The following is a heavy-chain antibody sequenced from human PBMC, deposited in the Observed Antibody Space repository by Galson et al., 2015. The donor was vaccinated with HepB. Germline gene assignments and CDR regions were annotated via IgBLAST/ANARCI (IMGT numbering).Heavy chain of an antibody. V-gene: IGHV7-4-1*02. D-gene: IGHD3-3*01. J-gene: IGHJ6*03. CDR1: GYTFTDYV. CDR2: MNTNTGKP. CDR3: ARSPLRFLDWLPYYDYYYMDV. Sequence: SVKVSCKASGYTFTDYVVNWVRQAPGQGLEWMGWMNTNTGKPTYAPGFAGRFVFSLDTSVTTAYLQISSLETDDTAVYYCARSPLRFLDWLPYYDYYYMDVWGEGTTVTFS.